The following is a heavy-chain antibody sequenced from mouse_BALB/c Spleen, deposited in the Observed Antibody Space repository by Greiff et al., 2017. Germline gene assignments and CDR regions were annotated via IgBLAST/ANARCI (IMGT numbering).Heavy chain of an antibody. CDR3: ARSGNYVLFFDY. J-gene: IGHJ2*01. V-gene: IGHV1-4*01. CDR2: INPSSGYT. Sequence: QVQLQQSGAELARPGASVKMSCKASGYTFTSYTMHWVKQRPGQGLEWIGYINPSSGYTNYNQKFKDKATLTADKSSSTAYMQLSSLTSEDSAVYYCARSGNYVLFFDYWGQGTTLTVSS. D-gene: IGHD2-1*01. CDR1: GYTFTSYT.